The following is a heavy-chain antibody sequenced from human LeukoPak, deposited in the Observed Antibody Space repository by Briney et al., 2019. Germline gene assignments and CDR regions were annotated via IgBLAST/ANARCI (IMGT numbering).Heavy chain of an antibody. D-gene: IGHD3-22*01. CDR1: GFTFSDYY. CDR3: AVTYPLYDSSGYYWFDP. Sequence: GGSLRLSCAASGFTFSDYYMSWIRQAPGKGLEWVSYISSSGSTIYYADSVKGRFTISRDNAKNSLYLQMNSLRAEDTAVYYCAVTYPLYDSSGYYWFDPWGQGTLVTVSS. J-gene: IGHJ5*02. V-gene: IGHV3-11*01. CDR2: ISSSGSTI.